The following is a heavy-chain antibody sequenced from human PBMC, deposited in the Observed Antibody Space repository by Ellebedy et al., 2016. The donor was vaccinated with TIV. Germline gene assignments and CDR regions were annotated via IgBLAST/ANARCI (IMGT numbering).Heavy chain of an antibody. CDR3: ARDTPYCSGGSCYGA. Sequence: AASVKVSCKASGGTFSSYAISWVRQAPGQGLEWMGRIIPILGIANYAQKFQGRVTITADKSTSTAYMELSSLRSEDTAVYYCARDTPYCSGGSCYGAWGQGTLVTVS. CDR1: GGTFSSYA. D-gene: IGHD2-15*01. CDR2: IIPILGIA. J-gene: IGHJ4*02. V-gene: IGHV1-69*04.